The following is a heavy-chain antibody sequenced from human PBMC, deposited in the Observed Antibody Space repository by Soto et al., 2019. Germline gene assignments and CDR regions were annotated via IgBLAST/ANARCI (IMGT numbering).Heavy chain of an antibody. CDR3: ATVGAIAAADYFSDY. CDR1: GFTFSNYA. D-gene: IGHD6-13*01. Sequence: QVQLVESGGGVVQPGRSLKLSCAASGFTFSNYAIHWVRQAPGKGLEWVAVIASDGKDKRYADSVKGRFTISRDNSKNTVYLQMNSLRGEDTAVYYCATVGAIAAADYFSDYWGRGSLVTVSS. J-gene: IGHJ4*02. V-gene: IGHV3-30*03. CDR2: IASDGKDK.